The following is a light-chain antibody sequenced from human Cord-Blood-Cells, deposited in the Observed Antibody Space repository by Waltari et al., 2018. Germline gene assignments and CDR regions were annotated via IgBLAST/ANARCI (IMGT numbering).Light chain of an antibody. CDR1: PSVLYSSNNKNY. CDR3: QQYYSTPFT. CDR2: WAS. Sequence: DIVMTQSPDSLAVSLGERATINCKSSPSVLYSSNNKNYLAWYQQKPGQPPKLLIYWASTRESGVPDRFSGGGSGTDFTLTISSLQAEDVAVYYCQQYYSTPFTFGPGTKVDIK. J-gene: IGKJ3*01. V-gene: IGKV4-1*01.